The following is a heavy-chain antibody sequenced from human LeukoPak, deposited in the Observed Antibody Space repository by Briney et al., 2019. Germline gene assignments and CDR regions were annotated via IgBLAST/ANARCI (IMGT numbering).Heavy chain of an antibody. Sequence: PSETLSLTCTVSGYSISSGYYWGWIRQPPGKGLEWIGSIYHSGSTYYNPSLKSRVTISVDTSKNQFSLKLSSVTAADTAVYYCARAGSSSNYYYYMDVWGKGTTVTVSS. D-gene: IGHD6-6*01. CDR1: GYSISSGYY. J-gene: IGHJ6*03. CDR2: IYHSGST. CDR3: ARAGSSSNYYYYMDV. V-gene: IGHV4-38-2*02.